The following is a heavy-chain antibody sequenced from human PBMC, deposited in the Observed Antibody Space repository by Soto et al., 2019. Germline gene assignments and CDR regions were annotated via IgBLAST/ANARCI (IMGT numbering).Heavy chain of an antibody. D-gene: IGHD2-2*02. V-gene: IGHV4-30-4*01. CDR1: GGSISSDNFF. J-gene: IGHJ6*02. CDR2: IYYRGST. CDR3: ARVAIACPSSSCYNHYYDSLDV. Sequence: SETLSLTCTVSGGSISSDNFFWSWIRQPPGEGLEWIGYIYYRGSTYYNPSLESRLTLLVDTSKNQFSLKLRSVTAADTAVYYCARVAIACPSSSCYNHYYDSLDVWGQGTTVTVSS.